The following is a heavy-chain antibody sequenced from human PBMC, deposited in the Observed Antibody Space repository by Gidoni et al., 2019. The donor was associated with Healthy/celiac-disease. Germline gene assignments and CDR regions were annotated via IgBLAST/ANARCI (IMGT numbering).Heavy chain of an antibody. V-gene: IGHV4-39*01. CDR3: ARLYSSGWYSGHYFDY. Sequence: QLQLQESGPGLVTPSETLSLTCTVSGGSISSSSYYWGWIRQPPGKGLEWIGSIYYSGSTYYNPSIKSRVTISVDTSKNQSSLKLSSVTAADTAVYYCARLYSSGWYSGHYFDYWGQGTLVTVSS. CDR1: GGSISSSSYY. D-gene: IGHD6-19*01. J-gene: IGHJ4*02. CDR2: IYYSGST.